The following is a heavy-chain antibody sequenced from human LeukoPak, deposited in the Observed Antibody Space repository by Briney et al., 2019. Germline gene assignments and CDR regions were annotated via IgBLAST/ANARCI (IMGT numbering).Heavy chain of an antibody. J-gene: IGHJ5*02. CDR3: ARAPVTYDSRGYYSEGWFDP. CDR2: INPNSGGT. CDR1: GYTFTGYY. Sequence: ASVKVSCKASGYTFTGYYMHWVRQAPGQGLEWMGWINPNSGGTNYAQKFQGRVTMTRDTSISTAYMELSRLRSDDTAVYYCARAPVTYDSRGYYSEGWFDPWGQGTLVTVSS. D-gene: IGHD3-22*01. V-gene: IGHV1-2*02.